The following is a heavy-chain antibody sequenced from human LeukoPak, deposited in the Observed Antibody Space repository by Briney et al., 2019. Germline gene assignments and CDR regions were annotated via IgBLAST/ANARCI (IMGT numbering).Heavy chain of an antibody. V-gene: IGHV4-34*01. J-gene: IGHJ5*02. Sequence: SETLSLTCAVYGGSFSGYYWSWIRQTPGKGLEWIGEINHSGSTNYNPSLKSRVTISVDTSKQQFSLKLSSVTAADTAVYYCARQDSSGWYRGSFWFDPWGQGTLVTVSS. CDR3: ARQDSSGWYRGSFWFDP. D-gene: IGHD6-19*01. CDR2: INHSGST. CDR1: GGSFSGYY.